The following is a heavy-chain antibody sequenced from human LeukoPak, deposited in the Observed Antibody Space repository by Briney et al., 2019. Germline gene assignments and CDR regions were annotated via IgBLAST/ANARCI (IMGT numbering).Heavy chain of an antibody. CDR2: IKQDGSEK. D-gene: IGHD6-25*01. CDR3: AKGSGTSRPYYLDY. Sequence: GGSLRLSCAASGFTFSSYWMSWVRQAPGKGLEWVANIKQDGSEKYYVDSVKGRFTISRDNAKNSLYLQMTSLTAEDTAVYYCAKGSGTSRPYYLDYWGRGTLVTVSS. V-gene: IGHV3-7*03. J-gene: IGHJ4*02. CDR1: GFTFSSYW.